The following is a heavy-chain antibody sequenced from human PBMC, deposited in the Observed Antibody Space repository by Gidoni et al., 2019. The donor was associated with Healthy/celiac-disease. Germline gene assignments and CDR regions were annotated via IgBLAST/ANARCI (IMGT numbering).Heavy chain of an antibody. D-gene: IGHD4-17*01. CDR3: ARDSAGDYAQYYYYYGMDV. CDR1: GYTFTSYA. CDR2: INTNTGNP. Sequence: QVQLVRSGSELKKHGASVKVSCKASGYTFTSYARNWVRQAPGQGLEWMGWINTNTGNPTYAQGFTGRFVFSLDTSVSTAYLQISSLKAEDTAVYYCARDSAGDYAQYYYYYGMDVWGQGTTVTVSS. V-gene: IGHV7-4-1*02. J-gene: IGHJ6*02.